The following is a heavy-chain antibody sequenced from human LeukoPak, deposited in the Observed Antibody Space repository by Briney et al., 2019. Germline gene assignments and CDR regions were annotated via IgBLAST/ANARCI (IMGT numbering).Heavy chain of an antibody. V-gene: IGHV3-23*01. J-gene: IGHJ4*01. D-gene: IGHD1-26*01. CDR2: ISGSGDTT. Sequence: GGSLRLSCAASGFTFSSYAMSWVRQAPGKGLERVSHISGSGDTTYYADSVKGRFTISRDNSKNTLYLQMNSLRVEDTAVYYCAKDAHSGSYFDYWGQGILVTVSS. CDR3: AKDAHSGSYFDY. CDR1: GFTFSSYA.